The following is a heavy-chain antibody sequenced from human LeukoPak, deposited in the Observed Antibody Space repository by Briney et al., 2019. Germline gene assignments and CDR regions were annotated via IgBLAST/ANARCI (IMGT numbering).Heavy chain of an antibody. CDR1: GGSISSYY. J-gene: IGHJ5*02. V-gene: IGHV4-4*08. D-gene: IGHD3-3*01. CDR3: ARSIFGVDPPGS. CDR2: IYTSGNT. Sequence: SETLSLTCTVSGGSISSYYWSWIRQPPGKGLEWIGRIYTSGNTNYNPSLKSRVTISVDTSKNQFSLKLSSVTAADTAVYYCARSIFGVDPPGSWGQGTLVTVSS.